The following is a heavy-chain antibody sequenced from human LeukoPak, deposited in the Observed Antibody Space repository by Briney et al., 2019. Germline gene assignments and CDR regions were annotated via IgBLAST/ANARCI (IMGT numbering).Heavy chain of an antibody. Sequence: PGGSLRLSCAASGFTFSSYGMHWVRQAPGKGLEWVAFIRYNGSNKYYADSVKGRFTISRDNSKNTLYLQMNSLRAEDTAVYYCGSIVGAFRGAFDIWGQGTMVTVSS. D-gene: IGHD1-26*01. V-gene: IGHV3-30*02. CDR3: GSIVGAFRGAFDI. CDR1: GFTFSSYG. J-gene: IGHJ3*02. CDR2: IRYNGSNK.